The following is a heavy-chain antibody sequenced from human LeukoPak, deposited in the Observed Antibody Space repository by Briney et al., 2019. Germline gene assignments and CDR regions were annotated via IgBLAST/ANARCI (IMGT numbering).Heavy chain of an antibody. CDR3: ATLPSQDFDWLLYDAFDI. CDR1: GFTFSNYS. D-gene: IGHD3-9*01. CDR2: ISSSSSYI. J-gene: IGHJ3*02. V-gene: IGHV3-21*01. Sequence: GGSLRLSCAASGFTFSNYSMNWVRQAPGKGLEWVSSISSSSSYIYYADSVKGRFTISRDNAKNSLYLQMNSLRAEDTAVYYCATLPSQDFDWLLYDAFDIWGQGTMVTVSS.